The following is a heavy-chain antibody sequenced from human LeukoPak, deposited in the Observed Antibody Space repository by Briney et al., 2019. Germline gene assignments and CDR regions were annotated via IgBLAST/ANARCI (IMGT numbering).Heavy chain of an antibody. CDR1: GFTFSNYS. V-gene: IGHV3-21*01. CDR3: ARDRSYYDTSGYYRDPDSFDI. D-gene: IGHD3-22*01. CDR2: ISSSSSYI. J-gene: IGHJ3*02. Sequence: GGSLRLSCATSGFTFSNYSMNWVRQAPGKGLEWVSCISSSSSYIYYADSMKGRFTISRDNAKNSLYLQMNSLRAEDTAVYYCARDRSYYDTSGYYRDPDSFDIWGQGTMVTVSS.